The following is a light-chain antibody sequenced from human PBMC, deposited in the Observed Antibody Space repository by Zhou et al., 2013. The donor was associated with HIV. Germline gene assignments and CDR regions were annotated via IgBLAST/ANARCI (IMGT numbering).Light chain of an antibody. Sequence: EIVLTQSPGTLSLSPGERATLSCRASQSVSSSYLAWYQQKPGQAPRLLIYGASSRATGIPDRFSGSGSGTDFTLTISRLEPEDFAVYYCQQYGRSLYTFGLGGPSWRSN. CDR3: QQYGRSLYT. CDR1: QSVSSSY. CDR2: GAS. J-gene: IGKJ2*01. V-gene: IGKV3-20*01.